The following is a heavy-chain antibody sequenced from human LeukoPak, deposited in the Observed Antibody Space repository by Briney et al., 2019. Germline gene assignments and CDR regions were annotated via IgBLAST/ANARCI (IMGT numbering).Heavy chain of an antibody. CDR2: IYYTGST. D-gene: IGHD1-26*01. Sequence: SETLSLTCIVSGGSISSYYWSWIRQPPGKGLEWVGYIYYTGSTNYNPSLKSRVTISVDTSKNQLSLKLRSVTAADTAVYYCARQDSGTYLNPLNIWGQGTVVTVSS. CDR3: ARQDSGTYLNPLNI. J-gene: IGHJ3*02. CDR1: GGSISSYY. V-gene: IGHV4-59*08.